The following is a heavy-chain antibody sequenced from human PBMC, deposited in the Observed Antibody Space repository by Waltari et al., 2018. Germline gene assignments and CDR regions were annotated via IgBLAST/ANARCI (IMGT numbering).Heavy chain of an antibody. J-gene: IGHJ3*02. CDR1: GYSFTSYW. CDR3: ARNWEPEKSLRAFDI. Sequence: EVQLVQSGAEVKKPGESLKISCKGSGYSFTSYWIGWVRQMPGKGLEWMGIIYPGDSDTRYSPSFQGQVTISADKSISTAYLQWSSLKASDTAMYYCARNWEPEKSLRAFDIWGQGTMVTVSS. V-gene: IGHV5-51*01. D-gene: IGHD1-26*01. CDR2: IYPGDSDT.